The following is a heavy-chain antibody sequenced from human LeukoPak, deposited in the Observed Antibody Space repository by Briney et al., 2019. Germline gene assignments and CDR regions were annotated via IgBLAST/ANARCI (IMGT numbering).Heavy chain of an antibody. Sequence: PSETLSLTCTVSGVSVSTYYWSWIRQPPGKGLEWIGCIYYSGSINYNPSLKSRVTMSVDTSKNQFSLRLSSVTAADTAVYYCATSGVITMIDSIWGQGTMVTVSS. CDR1: GVSVSTYY. V-gene: IGHV4-59*02. CDR3: ATSGVITMIDSI. D-gene: IGHD3-22*01. J-gene: IGHJ3*02. CDR2: IYYSGSI.